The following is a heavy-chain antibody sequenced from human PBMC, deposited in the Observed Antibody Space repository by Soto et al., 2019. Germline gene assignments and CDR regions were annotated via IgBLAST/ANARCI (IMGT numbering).Heavy chain of an antibody. J-gene: IGHJ5*02. CDR3: AKGQRVSDWLDP. CDR2: VYSSGGT. V-gene: IGHV4-4*07. Sequence: SETLSLTCTVSGGSMSSYYWPWIRQPAGKGLEWIGRVYSSGGTHYNPSLKSRVTISLDTSKNQFSLRLLSVTDADTAVYYCAKGQRVSDWLDPWGQVTLVTVSS. D-gene: IGHD2-2*01. CDR1: GGSMSSYY.